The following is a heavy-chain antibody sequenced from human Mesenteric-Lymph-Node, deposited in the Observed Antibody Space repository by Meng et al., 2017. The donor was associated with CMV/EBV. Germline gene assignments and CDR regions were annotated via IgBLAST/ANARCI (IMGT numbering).Heavy chain of an antibody. Sequence: ASVKVSCKTSGYTFSNYGITWVRQAPGQGLEWMGWMNPNSGNTGYAQKFQGRVTMTRNTSIRTAYMELSSLRSEDTAVYYCARRRDSNNWYAGFDPWGQGTLVTVSS. CDR2: MNPNSGNT. J-gene: IGHJ5*02. V-gene: IGHV1-8*02. CDR3: ARRRDSNNWYAGFDP. D-gene: IGHD6-13*01. CDR1: GYTFSNYG.